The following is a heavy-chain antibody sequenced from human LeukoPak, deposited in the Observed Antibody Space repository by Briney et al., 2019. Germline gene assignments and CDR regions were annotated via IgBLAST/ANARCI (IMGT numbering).Heavy chain of an antibody. J-gene: IGHJ4*02. D-gene: IGHD5-12*01. Sequence: PGGSLRLSCAPSGVSSSSYAMPSVRQAPGRGLGWGAIISYERSKKYYADSVKGRFTISRDNSKNTLYLQMNSLRAEDTAVYYCARSAAAGRIVATFGYWGQGTLVIVSS. CDR2: ISYERSKK. CDR1: GVSSSSYA. V-gene: IGHV3-30*04. CDR3: ARSAAAGRIVATFGY.